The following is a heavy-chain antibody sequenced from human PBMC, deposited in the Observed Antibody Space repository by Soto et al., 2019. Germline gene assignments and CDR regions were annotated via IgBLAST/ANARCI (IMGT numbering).Heavy chain of an antibody. V-gene: IGHV3-23*01. CDR3: AKALRFTFTTGYYMDV. D-gene: IGHD3-16*01. Sequence: EVQLLESGGGLVQPGGSLRLSCAASGFTVSSYAMSWVRQAPGKGLEWVSVISGSGSTYSADSVKGRFTISRDSCKNTVYLQMNSLRAEDTAVYYCAKALRFTFTTGYYMDVWGRGTTVTVSS. J-gene: IGHJ6*03. CDR1: GFTVSSYA. CDR2: ISGSGST.